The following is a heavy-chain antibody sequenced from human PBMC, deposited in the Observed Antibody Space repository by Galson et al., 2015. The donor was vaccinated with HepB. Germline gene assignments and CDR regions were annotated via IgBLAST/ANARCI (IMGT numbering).Heavy chain of an antibody. CDR2: IKQDGSEK. D-gene: IGHD6-13*01. Sequence: SLRLSCAASGFTFSSYWMSWVRQAPGKGLEWVANIKQDGSEKYYVDSVKGRFTISRDNAKNSLYLQMNSLRAEDTAVYYCARPDIAAAGHFDYWGQGTLVTVSS. J-gene: IGHJ4*02. CDR3: ARPDIAAAGHFDY. V-gene: IGHV3-7*03. CDR1: GFTFSSYW.